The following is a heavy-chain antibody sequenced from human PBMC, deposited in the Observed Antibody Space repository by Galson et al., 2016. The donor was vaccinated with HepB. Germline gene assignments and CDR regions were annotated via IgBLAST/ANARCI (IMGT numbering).Heavy chain of an antibody. D-gene: IGHD3-3*01. V-gene: IGHV3-49*03. Sequence: SLRLSCAGSGFTFGDYAMSWFRQAPGKGLEWVGFIRNRAYGGTTVYAASVKDRFSISRDDSESIAHLQMNSLKTEDTAVYDCGRAYNDFWSGYPIFHWYFDLWGRGILVTVSS. CDR3: GRAYNDFWSGYPIFHWYFDL. CDR2: IRNRAYGGTT. J-gene: IGHJ2*01. CDR1: GFTFGDYA.